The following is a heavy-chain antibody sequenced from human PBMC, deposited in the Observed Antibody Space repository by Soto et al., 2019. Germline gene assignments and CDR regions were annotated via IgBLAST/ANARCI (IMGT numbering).Heavy chain of an antibody. CDR2: IWYDESRR. CDR3: AIDICSGGFCLDY. CDR1: GFTFSSYG. V-gene: IGHV3-33*01. Sequence: QVQLVESGGGVVQPGRSLRLSCAASGFTFSSYGMHWVRQAPGKGLEWVAVIWYDESRRYYADSVKGRFTISRDTSQSTLYLQMNSLRAEDTAVYYCAIDICSGGFCLDYWGQGTLVIVSS. J-gene: IGHJ4*02. D-gene: IGHD2-15*01.